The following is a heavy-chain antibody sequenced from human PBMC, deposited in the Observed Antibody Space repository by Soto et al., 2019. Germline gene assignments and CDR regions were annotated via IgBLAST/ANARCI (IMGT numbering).Heavy chain of an antibody. J-gene: IGHJ5*02. V-gene: IGHV1-3*01. D-gene: IGHD3-16*01. CDR1: GYTFTSYA. CDR3: ARGYGGPIGWFDP. Sequence: ASVKLSCKASGYTFTSYAMHWVRQAPGQRLEWMGWINAGNGNTKYSQKFQGRVTITRDTSASTAYMELSSLRSEDTAVYYCARGYGGPIGWFDPWGQGTLVTVSS. CDR2: INAGNGNT.